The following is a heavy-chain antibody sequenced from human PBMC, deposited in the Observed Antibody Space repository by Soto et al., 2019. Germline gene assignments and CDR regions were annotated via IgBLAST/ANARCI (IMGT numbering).Heavy chain of an antibody. CDR1: GGTFSSYA. J-gene: IGHJ4*02. V-gene: IGHV1-69*01. CDR3: ASASYSGSYLYYFDS. D-gene: IGHD1-26*01. CDR2: IIPIFGTA. Sequence: QVQLVQSGAEVKKPGSSVKVSCKASGGTFSSYAISWVRQAPGQGLEWMGGIIPIFGTANYAQKFQGRVTITADEFTSKAFMVLSSLRSEDTGVYYCASASYSGSYLYYFDSCGEGTLVNVSS.